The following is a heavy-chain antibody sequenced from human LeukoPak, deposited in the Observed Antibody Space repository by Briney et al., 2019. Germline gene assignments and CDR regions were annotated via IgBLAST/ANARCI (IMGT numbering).Heavy chain of an antibody. CDR2: IGGSGGDT. CDR3: AKSFGPGSFFDY. D-gene: IGHD3-10*01. J-gene: IGHJ4*02. V-gene: IGHV3-23*01. CDR1: GFSFSSYA. Sequence: GGSLRPSCAASGFSFSSYAMSWVRQAPGKGLEWVSAIGGSGGDTYYAGSVKGRFTISRDNSKNTLFLQMSTLRAEDTAVYYCAKSFGPGSFFDYWGQGALVTVSS.